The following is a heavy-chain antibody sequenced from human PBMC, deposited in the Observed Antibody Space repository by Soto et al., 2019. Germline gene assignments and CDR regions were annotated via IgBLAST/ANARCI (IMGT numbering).Heavy chain of an antibody. V-gene: IGHV1-2*02. D-gene: IGHD3-9*01. CDR1: GYTFTGYY. CDR3: AREAGDILTGYYDY. CDR2: INPNSGGT. Sequence: AASVKVSCKASGYTFTGYYMHWVRQAPGQGLEWMGWINPNSGGTNYAQKFQGRVTMTRDTSISTAYMELSRLRSDDTAVYYCAREAGDILTGYYDYWGQGTLVTVSS. J-gene: IGHJ4*02.